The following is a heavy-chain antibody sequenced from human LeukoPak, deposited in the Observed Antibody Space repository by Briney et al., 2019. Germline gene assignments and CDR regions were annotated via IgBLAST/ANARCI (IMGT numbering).Heavy chain of an antibody. CDR1: GFTFSSYS. D-gene: IGHD6-19*01. V-gene: IGHV3-21*01. J-gene: IGHJ4*02. CDR2: ISSSSSYI. Sequence: PGGSLRLSCAASGFTFSSYSMNWVRQAPGKGLEWVSSISSSSSYIYYADSVKGRFTISRDNAKNSLYLQMNSLRAEDTAVYYCARVSGIAVAGTLAYWGQGTLVTVSS. CDR3: ARVSGIAVAGTLAY.